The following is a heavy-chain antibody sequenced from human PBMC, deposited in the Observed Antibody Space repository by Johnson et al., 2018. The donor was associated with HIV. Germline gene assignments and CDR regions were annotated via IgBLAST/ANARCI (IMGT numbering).Heavy chain of an antibody. V-gene: IGHV3-53*01. CDR3: ARDRAVPDDGYNDYAFDI. CDR1: GFTVSSNY. J-gene: IGHJ3*02. CDR2: IYSGGST. D-gene: IGHD5-24*01. Sequence: VQLVESGGGLIQPGGSLRLSCAASGFTVSSNYMSWVRQAPGKGLEWVSVIYSGGSTYYADSVQGRFTISRDNSKNTLYLQMNSLRAEDTAVYYCARDRAVPDDGYNDYAFDIWGQGTMVTVSS.